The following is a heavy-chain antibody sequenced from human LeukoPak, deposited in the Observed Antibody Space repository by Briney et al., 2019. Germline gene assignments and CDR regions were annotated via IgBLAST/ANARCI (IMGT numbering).Heavy chain of an antibody. CDR1: GFTFSSYA. CDR2: IKHDGSEK. CDR3: AELGITMIGGV. J-gene: IGHJ6*04. V-gene: IGHV3-7*01. Sequence: GGSLRLSCAASGFTFSSYAMSWVRQAPGKGLEWVANIKHDGSEKYYVDSVKGRFTISRDNAKNSLYLQMNSLRVEDTSVYYCAELGITMIGGVWGKGTTVTISS. D-gene: IGHD3-10*02.